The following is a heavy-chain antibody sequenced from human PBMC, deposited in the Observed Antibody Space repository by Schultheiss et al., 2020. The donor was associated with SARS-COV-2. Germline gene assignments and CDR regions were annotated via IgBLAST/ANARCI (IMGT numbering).Heavy chain of an antibody. J-gene: IGHJ6*02. CDR2: ISYDGSNK. Sequence: GGSLRLSCAASGFTFSSYGMHWVRQAPGKGLEWVAVISYDGSNKYYADSVKGRFTISRDNSKNTLYLQMNSLRAEDTAVYYCAIIRGMDVWGQGTTVTVSS. CDR1: GFTFSSYG. CDR3: AIIRGMDV. V-gene: IGHV3-30*03.